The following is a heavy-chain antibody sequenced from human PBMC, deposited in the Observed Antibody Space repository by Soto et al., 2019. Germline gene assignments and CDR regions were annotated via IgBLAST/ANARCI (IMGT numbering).Heavy chain of an antibody. V-gene: IGHV1-2*04. CDR1: GYTFTGYY. CDR3: ARAVAAAGYFDY. CDR2: INPNSGGT. Sequence: ASVKVSCKASGYTFTGYYMHWVRQAPGQGLEWMGWINPNSGGTNYAQKFQGWVTMTGDTSISTAYMELSRLRSDDTAVYYCARAVAAAGYFDYWRQGTLVTVSS. D-gene: IGHD6-13*01. J-gene: IGHJ4*02.